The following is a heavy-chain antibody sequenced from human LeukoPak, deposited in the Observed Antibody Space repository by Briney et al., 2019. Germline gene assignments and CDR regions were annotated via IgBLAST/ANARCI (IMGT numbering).Heavy chain of an antibody. CDR1: GFXFSDYY. V-gene: IGHV3-11*05. Sequence: GGSLRLSCAASGFXFSDYYMSWIRQAPGKGLVWVSRISSSSSYTNYADSVKGRFTISRDNAKNSLYLQMNSLRAEDTAVYYCARGVGIAAAGTDAFDIWGQGTMVTVSS. D-gene: IGHD6-13*01. J-gene: IGHJ3*02. CDR2: ISSSSSYT. CDR3: ARGVGIAAAGTDAFDI.